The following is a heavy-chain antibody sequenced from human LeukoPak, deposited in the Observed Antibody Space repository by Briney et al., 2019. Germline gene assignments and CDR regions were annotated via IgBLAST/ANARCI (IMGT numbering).Heavy chain of an antibody. V-gene: IGHV3-30*02. Sequence: GGSLRLSCAASGFTFSTYGMHWVRQAPGKGLEWVAFIRYDGSHKYYTDSVKGRFTISRDNSKNTLYLQMNNLRAEDTALYYCAKISDYYPFDYWGQGTLVTASS. CDR2: IRYDGSHK. J-gene: IGHJ4*02. CDR3: AKISDYYPFDY. CDR1: GFTFSTYG. D-gene: IGHD3-22*01.